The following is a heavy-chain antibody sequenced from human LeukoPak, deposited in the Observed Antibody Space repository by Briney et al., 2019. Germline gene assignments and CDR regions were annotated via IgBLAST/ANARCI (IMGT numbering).Heavy chain of an antibody. CDR1: GGSIGNYY. CDR3: ARDYHDSRGYYYVGDY. V-gene: IGHV4-4*07. CDR2: IYTTGST. Sequence: SETLSLTCTVSGGSIGNYYWSWIRQPAGKTLEWIGRIYTTGSTNYNPSLKSRVTMSVDTSKKQFSLKLSSVTAADTAVYYCARDYHDSRGYYYVGDYWGPGTLVTVSS. D-gene: IGHD3-22*01. J-gene: IGHJ4*02.